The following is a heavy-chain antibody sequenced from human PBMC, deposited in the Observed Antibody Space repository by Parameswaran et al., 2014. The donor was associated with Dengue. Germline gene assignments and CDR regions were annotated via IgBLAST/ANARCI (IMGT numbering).Heavy chain of an antibody. CDR3: ASTYGDYVLAH. D-gene: IGHD4-17*01. V-gene: IGHV4-34*01. Sequence: RWIRQPPGKGLEWIGEINHSGSTNYNPSLKSRVTISVDTSKNQFSLKLSSVTAADTAVYYCASTYGDYVLAHWGQGTLVTVSS. J-gene: IGHJ4*02. CDR2: INHSGST.